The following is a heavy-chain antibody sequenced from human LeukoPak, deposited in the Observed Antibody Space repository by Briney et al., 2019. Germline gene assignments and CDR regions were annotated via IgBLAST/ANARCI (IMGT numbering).Heavy chain of an antibody. CDR2: INPSGGST. D-gene: IGHD3-9*01. Sequence: ASVKVSCKASGYTFTSYYMHWVRQAPGQGLEWMGIINPSGGSTSYAQKFQGGVTMTRDTSTSTVYMELSSLRSEDTAVYYCARGSDVLRYFDWLYYFDYRGQGTLVTVSS. J-gene: IGHJ4*02. CDR3: ARGSDVLRYFDWLYYFDY. V-gene: IGHV1-46*01. CDR1: GYTFTSYY.